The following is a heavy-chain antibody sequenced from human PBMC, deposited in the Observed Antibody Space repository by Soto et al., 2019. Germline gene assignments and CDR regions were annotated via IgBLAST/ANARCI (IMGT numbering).Heavy chain of an antibody. CDR1: GFTFSSYG. Sequence: GGSLRLSCAASGFTFSSYGMHWVRQAPGKGLEWVAVISYDGSNKYYADSVKGRFTISRDNSRNTLYLQMNSLRAEDTAVYYCAKDGGAAAGIVGDFDYWGQGTLVTAPQ. J-gene: IGHJ4*02. CDR3: AKDGGAAAGIVGDFDY. D-gene: IGHD6-13*01. V-gene: IGHV3-30*18. CDR2: ISYDGSNK.